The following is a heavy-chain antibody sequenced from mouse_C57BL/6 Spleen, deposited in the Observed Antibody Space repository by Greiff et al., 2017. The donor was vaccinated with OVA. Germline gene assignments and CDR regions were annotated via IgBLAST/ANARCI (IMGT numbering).Heavy chain of an antibody. CDR3: ARLGARGYAMDY. CDR1: GYTFTSYW. Sequence: QVQLKQPGAELVKPGASVKLSCKASGYTFTSYWMPWVKQRPGQGLEWIGMIHPNSGSTNYNEKFKSKATLTVDKSSSTAYMQLSSLTSEDSAVYYCARLGARGYAMDYWGQGTSVTVSS. V-gene: IGHV1-64*01. CDR2: IHPNSGST. J-gene: IGHJ4*01. D-gene: IGHD3-1*01.